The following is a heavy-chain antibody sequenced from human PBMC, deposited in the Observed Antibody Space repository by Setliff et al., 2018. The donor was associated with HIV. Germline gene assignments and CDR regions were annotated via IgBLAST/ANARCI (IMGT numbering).Heavy chain of an antibody. J-gene: IGHJ4*02. Sequence: PGGSLRLSCAASGFTFSSYGMHWVRQAPGKGLEWVAFIRYDGSNKYYADSVKGRFTISRDNSKNTLYLQMNSLRAEDTAVYYCAKDRYYDSSGSPFDYWGQGTTVTVSS. CDR3: AKDRYYDSSGSPFDY. V-gene: IGHV3-30*02. CDR2: IRYDGSNK. CDR1: GFTFSSYG. D-gene: IGHD3-22*01.